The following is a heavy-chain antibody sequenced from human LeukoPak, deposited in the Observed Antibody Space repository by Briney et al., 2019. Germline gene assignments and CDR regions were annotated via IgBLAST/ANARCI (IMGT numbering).Heavy chain of an antibody. Sequence: GGSLRLSCAASGFTFSSYAMHWVRQAPGKGLEWVAVISYDGSNKYYADSVKGRFTISRDNSKNTLYLQMNSLRAEDTAVYYCARDSCSSTSCYLGWGYYYYGMDVWGQGTTVTVSS. J-gene: IGHJ6*02. D-gene: IGHD2-2*01. CDR1: GFTFSSYA. CDR2: ISYDGSNK. CDR3: ARDSCSSTSCYLGWGYYYYGMDV. V-gene: IGHV3-30-3*01.